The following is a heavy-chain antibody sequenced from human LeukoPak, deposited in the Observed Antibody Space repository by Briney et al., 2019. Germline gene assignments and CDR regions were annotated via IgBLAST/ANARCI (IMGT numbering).Heavy chain of an antibody. CDR3: ARSPSSWGDWGAYVDY. J-gene: IGHJ4*02. V-gene: IGHV3-30-3*01. CDR1: GFTFSSYA. CDR2: ISYDGSNK. D-gene: IGHD1-26*01. Sequence: GGSLRLSCAASGFTFSSYAMHWDRQAPGKGLEGVAVISYDGSNKYYADSVKGRFTISRDNSKNTLYLQMNSLRAEDTAVYYCARSPSSWGDWGAYVDYWGQGTLVTVSS.